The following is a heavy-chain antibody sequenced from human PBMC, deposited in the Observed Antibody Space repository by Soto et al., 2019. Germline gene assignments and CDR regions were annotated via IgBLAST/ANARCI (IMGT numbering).Heavy chain of an antibody. V-gene: IGHV5-51*01. CDR1: GYSLYTYW. D-gene: IGHD3-16*01. CDR2: IYPGDSDA. Sequence: GECMEISCKGSGYSLYTYWVGWVRKMTGKGVERMGIIYPGDSDARYSPSFKGQVTISVDESTTTAFLQWSSLKASDTAMYFCTRSQFNYVWGTSGCFDSWGQGTLVTVSS. CDR3: TRSQFNYVWGTSGCFDS. J-gene: IGHJ4*02.